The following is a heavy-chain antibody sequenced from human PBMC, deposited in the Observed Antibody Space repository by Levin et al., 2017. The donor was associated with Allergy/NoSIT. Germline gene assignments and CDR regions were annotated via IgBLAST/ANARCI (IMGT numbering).Heavy chain of an antibody. V-gene: IGHV4-34*01. CDR2: INHSGST. J-gene: IGHJ4*02. CDR1: GGSFSGYY. D-gene: IGHD6-13*01. CDR3: ARGLGYSSSWCDY. Sequence: NPGGSLRLSCAVYGGSFSGYYWSWIRQPPGKGLEWIGEINHSGSTNYNPSLKSRVTISVDTSKNQFSLKLSSVTAADTAVYYCARGLGYSSSWCDYWGQGTLVTVSS.